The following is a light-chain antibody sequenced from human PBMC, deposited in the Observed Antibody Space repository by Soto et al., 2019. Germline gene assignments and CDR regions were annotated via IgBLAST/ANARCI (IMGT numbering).Light chain of an antibody. CDR3: QQYDRFPCT. CDR2: KAS. V-gene: IGKV1-5*03. CDR1: QRISNC. J-gene: IGKJ2*02. Sequence: DIQMTQSPSTLSASVGDTVTITCRASQRISNCLAWYQQKPGQAPKLLIHKASTLESGVPSRFSGSGSGTEFTLPIRSLQPDDFATFYCQQYDRFPCTFGQGTKLEI.